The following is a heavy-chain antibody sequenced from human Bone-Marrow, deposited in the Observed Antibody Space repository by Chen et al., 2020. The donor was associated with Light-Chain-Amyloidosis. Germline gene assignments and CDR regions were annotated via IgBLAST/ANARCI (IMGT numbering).Heavy chain of an antibody. CDR1: GDSLFNDKYY. J-gene: IGHJ5*01. Sequence: QVQLQESGPGLVKPSQTLSLTCTVSGDSLFNDKYYWHWIRQPAGKGLEWIGRVYNSGSTRYNPSPKRRITISVNTAKNQFSLNLTSVTATDTAVYYCVRDVMSTTGHRWFESWGQGTVVTVS. CDR3: VRDVMSTTGHRWFES. CDR2: VYNSGST. V-gene: IGHV4-61*02. D-gene: IGHD1-26*01.